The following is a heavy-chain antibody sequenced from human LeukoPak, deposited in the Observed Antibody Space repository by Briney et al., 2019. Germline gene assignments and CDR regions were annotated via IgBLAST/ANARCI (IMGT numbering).Heavy chain of an antibody. J-gene: IGHJ4*02. CDR2: ISYDGSNR. D-gene: IGHD3-10*01. V-gene: IGHV3-30*18. CDR3: AKGMVRGVILKGFDY. CDR1: GFTFSSYG. Sequence: GGSLRLSCAASGFTFSSYGMHWVRQAPGKGLEWVAVISYDGSNRYYADSVKGRFTISRDTSKNTLYLQMNSLRAEDTAVYYCAKGMVRGVILKGFDYWGQGTLVTVSS.